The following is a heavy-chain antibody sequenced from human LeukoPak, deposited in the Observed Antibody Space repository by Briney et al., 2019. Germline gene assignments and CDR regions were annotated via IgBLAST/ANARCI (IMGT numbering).Heavy chain of an antibody. CDR3: ARDPRTDIVATMGRYYGMDV. CDR2: ISNSSSYI. D-gene: IGHD5-12*01. V-gene: IGHV3-21*01. CDR1: GFPFRSYS. J-gene: IGHJ6*02. Sequence: KSRGSLLLSCASSGFPFRSYSMNWAGQAPGKGLEWVSSISNSSSYIYYADPVKGRFTNCRDNAKNSLYLQMNSLRAEDTAVYYCARDPRTDIVATMGRYYGMDVWGQGTTVTVSS.